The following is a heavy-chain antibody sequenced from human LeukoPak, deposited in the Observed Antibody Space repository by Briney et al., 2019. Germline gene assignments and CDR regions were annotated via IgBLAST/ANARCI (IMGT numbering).Heavy chain of an antibody. V-gene: IGHV1-2*02. CDR1: GYTFTGYY. D-gene: IGHD3-3*01. Sequence: ASVKVSCKASGYTFTGYYMHWVRQAPGQGLEWMGWINPNSGGTNYAQKFQGRVTMTRDTSISTAYMELSRLRSDDTAVYCCARVSADFWSGYYTPYYYYYMDVWGKGTTVTVSS. CDR2: INPNSGGT. J-gene: IGHJ6*03. CDR3: ARVSADFWSGYYTPYYYYYMDV.